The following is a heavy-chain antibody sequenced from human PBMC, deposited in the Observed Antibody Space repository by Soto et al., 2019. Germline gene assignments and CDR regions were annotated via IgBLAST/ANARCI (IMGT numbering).Heavy chain of an antibody. Sequence: QVQLVESGGGVVQPGRSLRLSCAASGFTFSTYGMHWVRQAPGKGLEWVAVISYDGSNTYYADSVKGRFTISRDNSKNTLNLQMNSLRAEDTAVYLCAKERPSLEYLISPSEGMDVWGQGTTVTVSS. CDR2: ISYDGSNT. CDR1: GFTFSTYG. D-gene: IGHD3-3*02. CDR3: AKERPSLEYLISPSEGMDV. J-gene: IGHJ6*02. V-gene: IGHV3-30*18.